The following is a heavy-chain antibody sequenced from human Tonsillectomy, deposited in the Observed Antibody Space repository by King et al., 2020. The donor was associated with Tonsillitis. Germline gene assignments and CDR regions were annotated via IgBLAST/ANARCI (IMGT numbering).Heavy chain of an antibody. J-gene: IGHJ4*02. CDR3: ARGGWNSDY. D-gene: IGHD1-7*01. CDR1: GGSISSYY. Sequence: QVQLQESGPGLVKPSETLSLTCTVSGGSISSYYWSWIRQPPGKGLEWIGYIYYSGSTNYNPSLKSRVTISVDTSKNQFSLKLSSVTAADTAVYYCARGGWNSDYWGQGTLVTVSS. CDR2: IYYSGST. V-gene: IGHV4-59*01.